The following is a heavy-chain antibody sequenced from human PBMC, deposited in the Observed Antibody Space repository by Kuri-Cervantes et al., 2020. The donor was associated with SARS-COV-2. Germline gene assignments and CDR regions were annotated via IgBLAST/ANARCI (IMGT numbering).Heavy chain of an antibody. J-gene: IGHJ4*02. CDR2: IGSSGTPI. V-gene: IGHV3-11*04. CDR3: ARDRVAGRKPYYFDY. Sequence: GGSLRLSCAASGFSFSDYYMTWIRQAPGKGLEWLSYIGSSGTPIYYADSVKGRFTISRDNAKNSLYLQMNSLRAEDTAVYYCARDRVAGRKPYYFDYWGQGTRVTVSS. CDR1: GFSFSDYY. D-gene: IGHD6-19*01.